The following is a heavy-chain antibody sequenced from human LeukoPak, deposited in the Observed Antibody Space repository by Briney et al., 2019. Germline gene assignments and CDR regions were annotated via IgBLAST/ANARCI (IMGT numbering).Heavy chain of an antibody. CDR3: ARGNYGDYPLDY. J-gene: IGHJ4*02. Sequence: PGGSLRLSGAASGFTVSSTYMSWVRRAPGKGLEWVSVIYTGGTTQYADSVKGRFTISRDNSKNTLYLQMDSLRAEDTAVYYCARGNYGDYPLDYWGQGTLVTVSS. V-gene: IGHV3-66*01. CDR2: IYTGGTT. D-gene: IGHD4-17*01. CDR1: GFTVSSTY.